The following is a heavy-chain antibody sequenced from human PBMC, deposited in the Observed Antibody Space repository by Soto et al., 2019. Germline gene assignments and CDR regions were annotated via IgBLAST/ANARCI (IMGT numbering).Heavy chain of an antibody. V-gene: IGHV1-69*01. CDR1: GGTFSSYA. J-gene: IGHJ6*02. Sequence: QVQLVQSGAEVKKPGSSVKVSCKASGGTFSSYAISWVRQAPGQGLEWMGGIIPIFGTANYAQKFQGRVTITADESTSTAYMELSSLRSEDTAVYYCATEGAVGDYDGTYYYYYGMDVWGQGTTVTVSS. D-gene: IGHD4-17*01. CDR3: ATEGAVGDYDGTYYYYYGMDV. CDR2: IIPIFGTA.